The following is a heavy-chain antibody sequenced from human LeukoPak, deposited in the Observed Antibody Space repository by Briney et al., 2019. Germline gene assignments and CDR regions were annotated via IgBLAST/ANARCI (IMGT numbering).Heavy chain of an antibody. V-gene: IGHV3-23*01. CDR1: GFTFSSYA. CDR2: IIGSGGST. D-gene: IGHD3-22*01. CDR3: AKVQYYNYDSSGYSPALDY. J-gene: IGHJ4*02. Sequence: GGSLRLSCAASGFTFSSYAMSWVRQAPGKGREWVSAIIGSGGSTYYADSVKGRFTISRDNSKNTLYLQMNSLRAEDTAVYYCAKVQYYNYDSSGYSPALDYWGQGTLVTVSS.